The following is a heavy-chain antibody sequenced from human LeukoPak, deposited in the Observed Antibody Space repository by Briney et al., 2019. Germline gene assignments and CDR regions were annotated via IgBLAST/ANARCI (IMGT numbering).Heavy chain of an antibody. Sequence: PSETLSLTCTVSGGSISSGDYYWSWIRQPPGKGLEWIGYIYYSGSTYYNPSLKSRVTISVDKSKNQFSLKLSSVTAADTAVYYCARAQVPAAAPFDYWGQGTLVTVSS. CDR2: IYYSGST. CDR3: ARAQVPAAAPFDY. CDR1: GGSISSGDYY. D-gene: IGHD2-2*01. J-gene: IGHJ4*02. V-gene: IGHV4-30-4*01.